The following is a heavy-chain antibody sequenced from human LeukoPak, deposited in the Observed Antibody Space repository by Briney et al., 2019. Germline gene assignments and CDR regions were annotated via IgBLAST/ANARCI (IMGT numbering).Heavy chain of an antibody. V-gene: IGHV3-66*01. CDR3: AGYGGYSF. CDR2: ISGSGTT. J-gene: IGHJ4*02. D-gene: IGHD4-23*01. CDR1: GFTFSSYA. Sequence: PGGSLRLSCAASGFTFSSYAMSWVRQAPGKGLEWVSVISGSGTTFYADSVKGRLTISRDISKNTIYLQMNNLRPEDTAVYYCAGYGGYSFWGQGTLVTVSS.